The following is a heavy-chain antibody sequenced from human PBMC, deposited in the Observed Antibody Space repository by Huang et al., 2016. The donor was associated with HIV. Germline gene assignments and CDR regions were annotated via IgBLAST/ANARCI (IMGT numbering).Heavy chain of an antibody. J-gene: IGHJ3*01. CDR3: ARDTYYTDIWKRNDASFL. V-gene: IGHV1-18*01. Sequence: QVQLVQSGGEVKQPGASVRVSCKASGYDFGSYGRRWVRQAPGQGREGLGVSGSDSRDTRTAQKFQGRVTMTTDRSATTTYMELRSLRYDDTAVYYCARDTYYTDIWKRNDASFLWGQGTMITVYS. D-gene: IGHD3-22*01. CDR2: SGSDSRDT. CDR1: GYDFGSYG.